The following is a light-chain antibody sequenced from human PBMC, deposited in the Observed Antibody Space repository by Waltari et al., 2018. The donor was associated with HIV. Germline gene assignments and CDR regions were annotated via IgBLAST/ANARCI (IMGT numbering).Light chain of an antibody. Sequence: DIQMTQSPSSLSASIGDTITITCRASQNIDNYLNWYQHQSARVPKLLLSLASTLQTGVPPRFSGRGSGTLFSLIISDVQPEDLATYFCQQTYSPPRTFGPGTR. J-gene: IGKJ5*01. V-gene: IGKV1-39*01. CDR2: LAS. CDR3: QQTYSPPRT. CDR1: QNIDNY.